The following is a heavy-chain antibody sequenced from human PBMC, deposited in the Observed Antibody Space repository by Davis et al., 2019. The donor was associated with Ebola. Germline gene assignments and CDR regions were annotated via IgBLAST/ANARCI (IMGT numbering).Heavy chain of an antibody. D-gene: IGHD5-18*01. CDR2: ISYDGSNK. V-gene: IGHV3-30-3*01. Sequence: GGSLRLSCAASGFTFSSYAMHWVRQAPGKGLEWVAVISYDGSNKYYADSVKGRFTISRDNSKNTLYLQMNSLRAEDTAVYYCARGRGYSYGDGFDYWGQGTLVTVSS. J-gene: IGHJ4*02. CDR1: GFTFSSYA. CDR3: ARGRGYSYGDGFDY.